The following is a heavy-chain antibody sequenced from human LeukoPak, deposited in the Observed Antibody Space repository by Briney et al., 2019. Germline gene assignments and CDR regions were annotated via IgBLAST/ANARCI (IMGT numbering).Heavy chain of an antibody. V-gene: IGHV3-23*01. J-gene: IGHJ4*02. CDR3: AKARSLTCGGDCYQIDY. Sequence: PGGSLRLSCGASGFTVSGNYMSWVRQAPGKGLEWVSGISGSGYTTYYADSVRGRFSISRDNSRNTLSLQMSSLRAEDTAVYYCAKARSLTCGGDCYQIDYWGQGTLVIVSS. CDR2: ISGSGYTT. CDR1: GFTVSGNY. D-gene: IGHD2-21*02.